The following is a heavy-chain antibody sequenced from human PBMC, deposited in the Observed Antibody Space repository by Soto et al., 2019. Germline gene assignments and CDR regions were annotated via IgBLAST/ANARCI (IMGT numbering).Heavy chain of an antibody. CDR1: GFTLSGND. D-gene: IGHD6-6*01. Sequence: QVQLVESGGGVVQPRRSLRLSCAASGFTLSGNDMHWVRQAPGKGPEWVAVMSYDGSNQYYGDSVKGRFTISRDTSKSTLYLQMNSLRTEDTAVYYCAKGGWYSSSSPSDCWGQGTLVTVSS. CDR3: AKGGWYSSSSPSDC. V-gene: IGHV3-30*18. J-gene: IGHJ4*02. CDR2: MSYDGSNQ.